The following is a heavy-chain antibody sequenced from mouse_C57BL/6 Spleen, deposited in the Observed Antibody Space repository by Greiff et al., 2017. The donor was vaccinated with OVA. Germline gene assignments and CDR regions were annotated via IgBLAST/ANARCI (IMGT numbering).Heavy chain of an antibody. CDR3: ATAYDWNAMDY. CDR2: INPSSGYT. J-gene: IGHJ4*01. V-gene: IGHV1-7*01. CDR1: GYTFTSYW. D-gene: IGHD2-13*01. Sequence: VQLQQSGAELAKPGASVKLSCKASGYTFTSYWMHWVKQRPGQGLEWIGYINPSSGYTKYNQKFKDKATLTADKSSSTAYMQLSSLTCEDSAVYYCATAYDWNAMDYWGQGTSVTVSS.